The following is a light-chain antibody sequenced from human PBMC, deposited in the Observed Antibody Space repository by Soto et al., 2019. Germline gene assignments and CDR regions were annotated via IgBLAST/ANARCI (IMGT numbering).Light chain of an antibody. J-gene: IGLJ1*01. CDR2: EVS. CDR1: SXDVGGYNY. CDR3: SSYTTSTTLV. Sequence: QSVLAQPASVSGSPGQSVTISCTGTSXDVGGYNYVSWYQQHPGRAPKLMIYEVSNRPSGVSNRFSGSKSGNTASLTISGLQIEDEADYYCSSYTTSTTLVFGTGTKVTVL. V-gene: IGLV2-14*01.